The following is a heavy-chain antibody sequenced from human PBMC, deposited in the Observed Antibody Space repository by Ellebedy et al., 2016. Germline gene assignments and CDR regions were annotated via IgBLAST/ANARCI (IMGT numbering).Heavy chain of an antibody. CDR3: ARDFGAKWFGPIDL. V-gene: IGHV3-33*01. CDR1: GFTFSSYG. J-gene: IGHJ2*01. Sequence: GESLKISCAASGFTFSSYGMHWVRQAPGKGLEWVAVIWYDGSNEFYADSVQGRFTIFRDNSKSTLYLQMNSLRVEDTAVFYCARDFGAKWFGPIDLWGRGTLVTVSS. CDR2: IWYDGSNE. D-gene: IGHD3-10*01.